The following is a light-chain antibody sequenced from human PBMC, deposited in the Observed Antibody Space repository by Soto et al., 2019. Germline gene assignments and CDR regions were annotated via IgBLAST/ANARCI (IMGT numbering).Light chain of an antibody. J-gene: IGKJ1*01. CDR1: QTISSW. CDR3: HQYNSFSPWT. Sequence: DIPMTQSPSTLSGSVGDRVTITCRASQTISSWLAWYQQKPGKAPKLLIYKASTLKSGVPSRFSGSGSGTEFTLTISSLQPDDFATYYCHQYNSFSPWTFGQGTKVEIK. V-gene: IGKV1-5*03. CDR2: KAS.